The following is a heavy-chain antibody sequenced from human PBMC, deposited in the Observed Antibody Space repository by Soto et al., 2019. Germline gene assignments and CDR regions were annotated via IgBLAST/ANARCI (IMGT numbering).Heavy chain of an antibody. CDR1: GFSLSTSGAG. D-gene: IGHD3-10*01. Sequence: QITLKESGPTLVKPTQTLTVTCTFSGFSLSTSGAGVGWIRQSPGKAPEWLALISWKDEKRYNPGLKSRLTITKDTAKNQVVLTMTDLDPVDTATYFCAHRYVGHYYRWYFDSWGQGTLVTVSS. V-gene: IGHV2-5*01. CDR2: ISWKDEK. J-gene: IGHJ4*02. CDR3: AHRYVGHYYRWYFDS.